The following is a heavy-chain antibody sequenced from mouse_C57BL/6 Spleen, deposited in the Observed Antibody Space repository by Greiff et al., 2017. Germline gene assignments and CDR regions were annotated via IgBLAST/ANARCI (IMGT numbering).Heavy chain of an antibody. CDR3: ANYDPYYAMDD. Sequence: VQLQQSGPELVKPGASVKISCKASGYSFTGYYMNWVKQSPETSLEWIGEIKPRTGGTTYNQKFKAKATLTVDKSSSTAYMQLKGLSSEDSAFYYCANYDPYYAMDDRGQGTSVTVSS. V-gene: IGHV1-42*01. CDR1: GYSFTGYY. J-gene: IGHJ4*01. CDR2: IKPRTGGT. D-gene: IGHD2-4*01.